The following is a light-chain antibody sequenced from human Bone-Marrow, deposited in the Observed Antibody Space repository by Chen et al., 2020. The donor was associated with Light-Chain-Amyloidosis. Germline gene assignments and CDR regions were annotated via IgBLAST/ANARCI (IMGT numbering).Light chain of an antibody. J-gene: IGLJ3*02. Sequence: SYVLTQPHSVSVAPGQTATIACGGNNIGSTSVHWYQQTPGQAPLLVVYDDSDRPSGIPERLSGTNSGNTTTLTISGVEARDEADYYCQVWDRSSDRPVFGGGTKLTVL. CDR3: QVWDRSSDRPV. V-gene: IGLV3-21*02. CDR2: DDS. CDR1: NIGSTS.